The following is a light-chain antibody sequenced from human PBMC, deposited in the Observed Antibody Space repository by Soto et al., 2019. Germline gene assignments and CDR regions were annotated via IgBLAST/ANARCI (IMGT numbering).Light chain of an antibody. CDR2: GAS. V-gene: IGKV3-15*01. Sequence: EIVLTQSAATLSLSPGERANLSCRASQSVAYTYLAWFQQKPGQAPRLLIYGASTRATGIPARFSGSGSGTEFTLTISSLHSEDFAVYYCQQYNNWPPAFGQGTRLEI. CDR1: QSVAYT. J-gene: IGKJ5*01. CDR3: QQYNNWPPA.